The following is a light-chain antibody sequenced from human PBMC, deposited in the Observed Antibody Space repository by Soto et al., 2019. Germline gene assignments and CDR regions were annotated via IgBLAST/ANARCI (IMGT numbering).Light chain of an antibody. CDR1: QSVSSNS. CDR2: GAS. CDR3: HQYGSSPRT. V-gene: IGKV3-20*01. J-gene: IGKJ1*01. Sequence: EIVLTQSPGTLSLSPGDRATLSCRASQSVSSNSLAWYQQKPGQAPRLLIYGASIRATGIPDRFTGSGSGTDFTLTIRRLVPEDFALYFCHQYGSSPRTFGQGTKVDSK.